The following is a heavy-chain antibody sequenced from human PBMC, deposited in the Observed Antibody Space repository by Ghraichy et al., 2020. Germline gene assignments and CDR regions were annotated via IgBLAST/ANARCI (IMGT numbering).Heavy chain of an antibody. V-gene: IGHV3-23*01. CDR3: ATRELTRYHYYNMDV. Sequence: GGSLRLSCAASGFTFSSYAMSWVRQAPGKGLEWVSGISNSGHTTNYADSVKGRFTISRDNPKNTLYLQVNSLRAEDTAVYYCATRELTRYHYYNMDVWGQGTTVTVSS. CDR1: GFTFSSYA. CDR2: ISNSGHTT. D-gene: IGHD1-7*01. J-gene: IGHJ6*02.